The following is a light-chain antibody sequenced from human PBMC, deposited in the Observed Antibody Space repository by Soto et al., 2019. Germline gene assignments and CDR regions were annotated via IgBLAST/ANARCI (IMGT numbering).Light chain of an antibody. V-gene: IGLV1-47*01. CDR1: SSNIGSNY. Sequence: QSVLTQPPSASGTPEQRVTISCSGSSSNIGSNYVYWYQQLPGTAPKLLIYRNNQRPSGVPDRFSGSKSGTSASLAISGLRSEDEADYYGAAWDDSLSGAVFGGGTKRTVL. CDR2: RNN. J-gene: IGLJ3*02. CDR3: AAWDDSLSGAV.